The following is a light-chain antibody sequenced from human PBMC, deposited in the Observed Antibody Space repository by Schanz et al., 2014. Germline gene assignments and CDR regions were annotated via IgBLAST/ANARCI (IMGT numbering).Light chain of an antibody. CDR2: EGS. CDR3: SSYTSSSTLRGV. J-gene: IGLJ3*02. Sequence: QSVLTQPASVSGSPGQSITISCTGTSSDVGGYDYVSWYQQHPGKAPKLIIYEGSKRPSGVSTRFSGSKSGNTASLTISGLQAEDEADYYCSSYTSSSTLRGVFGGGTKLTVL. V-gene: IGLV2-14*01. CDR1: SSDVGGYDY.